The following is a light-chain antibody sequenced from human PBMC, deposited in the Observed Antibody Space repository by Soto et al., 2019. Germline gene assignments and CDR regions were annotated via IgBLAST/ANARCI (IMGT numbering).Light chain of an antibody. CDR2: GAS. CDR3: QQANNMPLT. J-gene: IGKJ4*01. V-gene: IGKV1-12*01. CDR1: QGVNTW. Sequence: DVHLTQSPSSVSASVGDRVTITCRASQGVNTWLAWYQKKPGKAPRLLIYGASSIQSGVPLRFSGSGSGTDFTLTISSLQPEDVGHYYCQQANNMPLTVGGGTKV.